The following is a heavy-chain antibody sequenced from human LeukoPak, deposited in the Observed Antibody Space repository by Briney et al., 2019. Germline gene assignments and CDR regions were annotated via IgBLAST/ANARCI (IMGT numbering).Heavy chain of an antibody. D-gene: IGHD1-26*01. J-gene: IGHJ4*02. V-gene: IGHV3-23*01. CDR2: ISTSGGST. CDR1: GFTFSSYA. CDR3: ARDKVGLGATIAY. Sequence: GGSLRLSCAASGFTFSSYAMSWVRQAPGKGLEWVSSISTSGGSTYYADSVKGRFTISRDNSKNTLYLQMNSLRAEDTAVYYCARDKVGLGATIAYWGQGTLVTVSS.